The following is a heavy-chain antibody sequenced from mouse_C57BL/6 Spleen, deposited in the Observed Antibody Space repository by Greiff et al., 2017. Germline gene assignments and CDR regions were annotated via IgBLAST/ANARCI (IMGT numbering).Heavy chain of an antibody. CDR3: ARGYYGSSYVDYFDY. Sequence: EVQLQQSVAELVRPGASVKLSCTASGFNIKNTYMHWVKQRPEQGLEWIGRIDPANGNTKYAPKFQGKATITADTSSNTAYLQLSSLTSEDTAIYYCARGYYGSSYVDYFDYWGQGTTLTVSS. D-gene: IGHD1-1*01. J-gene: IGHJ2*01. CDR1: GFNIKNTY. CDR2: IDPANGNT. V-gene: IGHV14-3*01.